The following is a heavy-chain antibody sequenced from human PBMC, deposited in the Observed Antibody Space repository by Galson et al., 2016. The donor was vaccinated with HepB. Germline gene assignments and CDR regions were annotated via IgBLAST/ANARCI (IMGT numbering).Heavy chain of an antibody. V-gene: IGHV4-31*03. CDR1: GGSISSGGHY. CDR2: IYYSANT. J-gene: IGHJ6*03. D-gene: IGHD3-3*01. CDR3: ARGITIFGVATPYYMDV. Sequence: TLSLTCTVSGGSISSGGHYWSWIRQHPGKGLEWIGYIYYSANTYYNPSLKSRVTISVDTSKNQFSLNLSSVTAADTAVYYCARGITIFGVATPYYMDVWGKGTTVTVSS.